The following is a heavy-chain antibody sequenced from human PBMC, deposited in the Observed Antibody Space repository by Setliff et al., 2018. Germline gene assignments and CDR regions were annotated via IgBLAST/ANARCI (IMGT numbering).Heavy chain of an antibody. Sequence: SETLSLTCGVSGYSISSGYYWGWIRQPPGKGLEWIGEINHSGSTNYNPSLKSRVTISVDTSKNQFSLKLSSVTAADTAVYYCAREPFDFGYNWNYESNAFDIWGQGTMVTVSS. CDR1: GYSISSGYY. CDR2: INHSGST. D-gene: IGHD1-7*01. V-gene: IGHV4-38-2*02. J-gene: IGHJ3*02. CDR3: AREPFDFGYNWNYESNAFDI.